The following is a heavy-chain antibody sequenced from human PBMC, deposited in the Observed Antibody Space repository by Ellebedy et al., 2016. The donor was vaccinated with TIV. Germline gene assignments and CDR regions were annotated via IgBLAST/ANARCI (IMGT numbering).Heavy chain of an antibody. CDR1: GGTFSSYG. J-gene: IGHJ4*02. CDR2: IIPIFGTA. V-gene: IGHV1-69*06. CDR3: AAECRGSCSPFDY. Sequence: SVKVSXXASGGTFSSYGISWVRQAPGQGLEWMGGIIPIFGTANYAQKFQGRVTITADKSTSTAYMELSSLRSEDTAVYYCAAECRGSCSPFDYWGQGTLVTVSS. D-gene: IGHD2-15*01.